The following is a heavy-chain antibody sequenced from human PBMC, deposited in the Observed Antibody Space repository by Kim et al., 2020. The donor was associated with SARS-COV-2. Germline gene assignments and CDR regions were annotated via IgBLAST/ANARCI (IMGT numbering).Heavy chain of an antibody. D-gene: IGHD1-26*01. Sequence: SETLSLTCTVSGDSISSTTSYWGWLRQPPGKGLEWIGSIYYSGHTYYNPSLRSRVSMSVDTSKSQFSLKLSSMTAADTAVYHCARHEPNTGNFQLDSWGQGTLVTVSS. CDR1: GDSISSTTSY. V-gene: IGHV4-39*01. J-gene: IGHJ4*02. CDR3: ARHEPNTGNFQLDS. CDR2: IYYSGHT.